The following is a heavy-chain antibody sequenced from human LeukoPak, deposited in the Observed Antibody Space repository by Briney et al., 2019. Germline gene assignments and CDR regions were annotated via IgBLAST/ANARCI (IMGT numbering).Heavy chain of an antibody. J-gene: IGHJ4*02. D-gene: IGHD2-15*01. V-gene: IGHV3-30-3*02. CDR2: ISYDGSNQ. Sequence: GGSLRLSCTASGFTLSRHAMHWVRQAPGKGLEWLLVISYDGSNQYYADSVKGRFTISRDNSKNTLYLQMNSLRAEDTAVYYCAKYPGETWWYFDYWGQGTLVTVSS. CDR3: AKYPGETWWYFDY. CDR1: GFTLSRHA.